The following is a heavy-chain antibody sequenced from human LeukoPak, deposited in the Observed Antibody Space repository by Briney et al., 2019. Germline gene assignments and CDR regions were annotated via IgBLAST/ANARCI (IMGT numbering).Heavy chain of an antibody. D-gene: IGHD3-10*01. CDR3: ARGPYYYGSGNSYNRLNVVD. J-gene: IGHJ4*02. CDR2: INHSGGT. CDR1: GGSISSSSYY. V-gene: IGHV4-39*07. Sequence: KSSETLSLTCTVSGGSISSSSYYWTWVRQPPGKGLEWIGEINHSGGTNYNPSLESRVTIAIDTSKIQFSLKLTSVTAADTAMYYCARGPYYYGSGNSYNRLNVVDWGQGTLVTVSS.